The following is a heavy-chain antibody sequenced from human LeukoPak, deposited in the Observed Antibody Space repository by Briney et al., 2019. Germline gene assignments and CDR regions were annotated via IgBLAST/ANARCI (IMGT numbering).Heavy chain of an antibody. CDR2: INHSGST. CDR3: ARGRKYDFWSGYQPGRYDAFDI. CDR1: GGSFSGYY. V-gene: IGHV4-34*01. D-gene: IGHD3-3*01. J-gene: IGHJ3*02. Sequence: SETLSLTCAVYGGSFSGYYWSWIRQPPGKGLEWIGEINHSGSTNYNPSLKSRVTISVDTSKNQFSLKLSSVTAADTAVYYCARGRKYDFWSGYQPGRYDAFDIWGQGTMVTVSS.